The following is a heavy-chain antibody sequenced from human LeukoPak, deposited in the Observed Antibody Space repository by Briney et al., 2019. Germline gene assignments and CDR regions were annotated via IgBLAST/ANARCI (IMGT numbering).Heavy chain of an antibody. CDR2: IWRDGGKK. V-gene: IGHV3-33*06. J-gene: IGHJ6*03. CDR3: AKDGPEIVNAYSYYMDV. D-gene: IGHD5-24*01. CDR1: GFTFSSYG. Sequence: PGGSLRLSCAASGFTFSSYGMHWVRQAPGKVLEWVAIIWRDGGKKYYADSVKGRFTISRDNSKNTVSLQMSSMRDEDTAEYYSAKDGPEIVNAYSYYMDVWGRGTTVTVSS.